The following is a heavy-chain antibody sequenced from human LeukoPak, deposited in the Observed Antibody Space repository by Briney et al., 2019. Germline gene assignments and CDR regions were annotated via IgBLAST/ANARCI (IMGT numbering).Heavy chain of an antibody. CDR3: ATTEKNRYYINP. V-gene: IGHV4-59*12. CDR1: GSSMNLYS. CDR2: MYYSGTT. Sequence: SETLSLTCSVSGSSMNLYSWNWIRQSPGKGLEWIAYMYYSGTTNYNPSLENRAAISLDLSRHQFSLRLNSVTAADTAVYFCATTEKNRYYINPWGPGTTVIVSS. D-gene: IGHD2-21*01. J-gene: IGHJ6*01.